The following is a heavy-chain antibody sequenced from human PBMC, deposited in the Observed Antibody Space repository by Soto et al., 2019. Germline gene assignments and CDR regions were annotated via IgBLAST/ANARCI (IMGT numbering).Heavy chain of an antibody. CDR2: ISSDSNYI. CDR1: GFSFSTSS. V-gene: IGHV3-21*02. Sequence: EVQLVESGGGLVKPGGSLRPSCTASGFSFSTSSMNWVRQAPGKGLEWVSSISSDSNYIYYADSMKGRFTISRDNAKNSRYLQLDSLRAEDTAVYYCASLGYCSGGSCRVYYYGMDVWGQGTTVSVSS. J-gene: IGHJ6*02. CDR3: ASLGYCSGGSCRVYYYGMDV. D-gene: IGHD2-15*01.